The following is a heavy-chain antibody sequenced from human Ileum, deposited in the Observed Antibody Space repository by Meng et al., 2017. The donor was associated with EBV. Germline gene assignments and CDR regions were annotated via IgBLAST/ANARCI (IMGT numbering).Heavy chain of an antibody. Sequence: VLRQEPGPGLCKPSGTLSLTCAVSGGSISSSNWWSWVRPPPGKGLEWIGKIYHSGITIYNPSLKNRVTMSVDNSKNQFSLKLNSMTAADTAVYYCARGPTGGEDHQRVWGQGTLVTVSS. D-gene: IGHD1-14*01. CDR2: IYHSGIT. CDR1: GGSISSSNW. CDR3: ARGPTGGEDHQRV. V-gene: IGHV4-4*02. J-gene: IGHJ4*02.